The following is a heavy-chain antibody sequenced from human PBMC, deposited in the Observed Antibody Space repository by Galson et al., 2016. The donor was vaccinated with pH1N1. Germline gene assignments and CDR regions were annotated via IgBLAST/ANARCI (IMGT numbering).Heavy chain of an antibody. CDR1: GGTFGSYG. CDR2: IIPILNTV. J-gene: IGHJ2*01. Sequence: SVKVSCKASGGTFGSYGINWVRQAPGQGLEWMGGIIPILNTVKYAQNFQGRVTITADESTPTAYMELSSLRSEDTAMYYCAREDYYDTDLSDWYFDLWGRGTLLTVSS. V-gene: IGHV1-69*13. D-gene: IGHD3-22*01. CDR3: AREDYYDTDLSDWYFDL.